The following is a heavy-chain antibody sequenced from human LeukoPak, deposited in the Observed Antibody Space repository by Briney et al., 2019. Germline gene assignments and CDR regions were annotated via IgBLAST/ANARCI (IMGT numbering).Heavy chain of an antibody. V-gene: IGHV1-46*01. CDR1: GYTFTSYY. J-gene: IGHJ5*02. CDR2: INPSGGSI. Sequence: ASVKVSCKASGYTFTSYYMHWVRQAPGQGLEWMGIINPSGGSISYAQKFQGRVTMTRDTSTSTVYMELSSLRSEDTAVYYCASSEWELLRWFDPWGQGTLVTVSS. CDR3: ASSEWELLRWFDP. D-gene: IGHD1-26*01.